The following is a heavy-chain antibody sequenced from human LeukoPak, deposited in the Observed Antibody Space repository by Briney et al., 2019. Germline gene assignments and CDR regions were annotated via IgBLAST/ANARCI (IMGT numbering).Heavy chain of an antibody. CDR3: ARSYSSSSWFDY. V-gene: IGHV1-8*03. D-gene: IGHD6-6*01. CDR1: GYTFTIYD. Sequence: ASVTVSFKASGYTFTIYDINWVRQATGQGLEWMGWMNPNSGNTGYAQKFQGTVTITRNTSISTAYMELSSLRSEDTAVYYCARSYSSSSWFDYWGQGTLVTVSS. J-gene: IGHJ4*02. CDR2: MNPNSGNT.